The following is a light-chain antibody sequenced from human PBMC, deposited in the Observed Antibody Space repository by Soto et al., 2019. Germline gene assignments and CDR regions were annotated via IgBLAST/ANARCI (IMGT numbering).Light chain of an antibody. J-gene: IGKJ4*01. CDR1: QSVSSY. CDR3: QQRSSWPLA. Sequence: EIVLTQSPVTLSLFPGERATLSCRASQSVSSYLAWYQQKPGQAPRLLIYDASNRVTGIPARFSGSGSGTDFTLTISSLEPEDSAVYYCQQRSSWPLAFGGGTKVEIK. CDR2: DAS. V-gene: IGKV3-11*01.